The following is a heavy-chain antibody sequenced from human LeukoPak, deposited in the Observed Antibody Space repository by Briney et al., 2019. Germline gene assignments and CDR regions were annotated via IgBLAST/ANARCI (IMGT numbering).Heavy chain of an antibody. CDR2: ISGSGGST. V-gene: IGHV3-23*01. CDR1: GFTFSSYA. J-gene: IGHJ6*03. Sequence: PGGSLRLSCAASGFTFSSYAMSWVRQAPGKGLEWVSAISGSGGSTYYADSVKGRFTISRDNAKNTLYLQMNRLRAEDTAVYYCAKDSSLYYYYYMDVWGKGTTVTVSS. CDR3: AKDSSLYYYYYMDV.